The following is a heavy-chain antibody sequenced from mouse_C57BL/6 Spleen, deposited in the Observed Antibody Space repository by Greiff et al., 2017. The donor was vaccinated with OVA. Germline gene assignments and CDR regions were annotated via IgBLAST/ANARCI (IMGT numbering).Heavy chain of an antibody. V-gene: IGHV1-82*01. CDR1: GYAFSSSW. CDR2: IYPGDGDT. Sequence: QVQLQQSGPELVKPGASVKISCKASGYAFSSSWMNWVKQRPGKGLEWIGRIYPGDGDTNYNGKFKGKATLTADKSSSTASMQLSTLTAEDSAVYFCARDYGSSYRYFDVWGTGTTVTVSS. CDR3: ARDYGSSYRYFDV. J-gene: IGHJ1*03. D-gene: IGHD1-1*01.